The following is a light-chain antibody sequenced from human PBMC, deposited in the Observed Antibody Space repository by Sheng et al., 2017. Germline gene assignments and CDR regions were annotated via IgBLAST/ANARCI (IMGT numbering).Light chain of an antibody. V-gene: IGKV3-20*01. Sequence: EIVLTQSPDTLSLSPGERATLSCRASQSVSSSYLAWYQQKPGQAPRLLIHGTSSRATGIPDRFSGSGSGTDFTLTITRLEPEDFAVYYCQHFGTSPPYTFGQGTKLEIK. CDR1: QSVSSSY. CDR2: GTS. CDR3: QHFGTSPPYT. J-gene: IGKJ2*01.